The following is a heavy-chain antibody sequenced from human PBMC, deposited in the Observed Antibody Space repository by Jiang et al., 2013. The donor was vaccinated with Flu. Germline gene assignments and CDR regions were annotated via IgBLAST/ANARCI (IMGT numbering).Heavy chain of an antibody. CDR2: TYYRSKWYN. CDR3: AREWAYGGDYDAFDI. J-gene: IGHJ3*02. D-gene: IGHD2-21*01. V-gene: IGHV6-1*01. CDR1: GDSVSSNSAA. Sequence: SGDSVSSNSAAWNWIRQSPSRGLEWLGRTYYRSKWYNDYAVSVKSRITINPDTSKNQFSLQLNSVTPEDTAVYYCAREWAYGGDYDAFDIWAKGQWSPSLQ.